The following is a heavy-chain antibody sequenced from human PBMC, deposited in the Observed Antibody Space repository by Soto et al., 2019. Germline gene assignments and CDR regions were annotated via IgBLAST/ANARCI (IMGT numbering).Heavy chain of an antibody. CDR1: GYTFSNFG. J-gene: IGHJ2*01. CDR3: ARCYCSVGSCYTCWHFDL. D-gene: IGHD2-15*01. CDR2: IGPYNGNT. V-gene: IGHV1-18*01. Sequence: QVQLVQSAAEVKKPGASVKVSCKASGYTFSNFGPSWVRQAPGQGLEWMGWIGPYNGNTDHAQKFQDRVTMTTDTSTNTAYMELRGLTSDDTAVYYCARCYCSVGSCYTCWHFDLWGRG.